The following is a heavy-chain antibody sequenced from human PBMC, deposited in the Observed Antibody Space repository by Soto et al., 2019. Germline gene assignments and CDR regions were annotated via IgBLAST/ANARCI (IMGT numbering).Heavy chain of an antibody. D-gene: IGHD2-15*01. CDR1: GYPFTSYY. J-gene: IGHJ4*02. CDR3: ARAYCSGGSCYYSSLRNFDY. CDR2: MNPNSGNT. Sequence: ASVPVSSKASGYPFTSYYIICVRQATGQGLGWMGWMNPNSGNTGYAQKFQGRVTMTRNTSISTACMALSSLRSEDTAVYYCARAYCSGGSCYYSSLRNFDYWGQGTLVTVSS. V-gene: IGHV1-8*01.